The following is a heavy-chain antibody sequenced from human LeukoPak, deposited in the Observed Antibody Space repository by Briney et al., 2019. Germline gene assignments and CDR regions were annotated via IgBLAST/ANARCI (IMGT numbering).Heavy chain of an antibody. CDR1: GYTFTSYG. CDR3: ARHMVRGVIITSEIDY. Sequence: GASVKVSCKASGYTFTSYGISWVRQAPGQGLEWMGWISAHNGNTNYAQKLQGRVTMTTDTSTSTAYMELRSLRSDDTAVYYCARHMVRGVIITSEIDYWGQGTLVTVSS. V-gene: IGHV1-18*04. J-gene: IGHJ4*02. D-gene: IGHD3-10*01. CDR2: ISAHNGNT.